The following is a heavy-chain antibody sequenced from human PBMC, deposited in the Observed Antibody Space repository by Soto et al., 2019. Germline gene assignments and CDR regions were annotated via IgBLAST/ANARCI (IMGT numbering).Heavy chain of an antibody. CDR3: ARGRLYGIDV. V-gene: IGHV4-34*01. Sequence: SETLSLTCAVYGGSFSGYYWSWIRQPPGKGLEWIGEINHSGSTNYNPSLKSRVTISVDTSKNQFSLKLSSVTAADTAVYYCARGRLYGIDVWGQGTTVTVSS. CDR2: INHSGST. CDR1: GGSFSGYY. J-gene: IGHJ6*02.